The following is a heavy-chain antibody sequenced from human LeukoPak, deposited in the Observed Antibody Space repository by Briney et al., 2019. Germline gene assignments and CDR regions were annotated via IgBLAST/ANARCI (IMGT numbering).Heavy chain of an antibody. J-gene: IGHJ4*02. D-gene: IGHD2-21*02. Sequence: GGSLRLSCAASGFTFSRYAMSWVRQAPGKGLEWVSAVSGSGGSTYYADSVKGLFTISRDNSKNTLYLQMNSLRAEDTAVYYCARDPPVDWVVTAIQDHYWGQGTLVTVSS. CDR2: VSGSGGST. CDR3: ARDPPVDWVVTAIQDHY. V-gene: IGHV3-23*01. CDR1: GFTFSRYA.